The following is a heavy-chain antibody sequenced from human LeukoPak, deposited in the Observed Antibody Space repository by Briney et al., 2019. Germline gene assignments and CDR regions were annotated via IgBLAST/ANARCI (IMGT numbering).Heavy chain of an antibody. V-gene: IGHV3-23*01. D-gene: IGHD1-26*01. J-gene: IGHJ4*02. CDR3: AREGGSYYGFDY. Sequence: GSLRLSCAASGFTFNSYAMSWVRQAPGKGLEWVAGISGSTYRTYYADYVKGRFTISRDNSKNTLYLQMNSLRAEDTAVYYCAREGGSYYGFDYWGQGTLVTVSS. CDR2: ISGSTYRT. CDR1: GFTFNSYA.